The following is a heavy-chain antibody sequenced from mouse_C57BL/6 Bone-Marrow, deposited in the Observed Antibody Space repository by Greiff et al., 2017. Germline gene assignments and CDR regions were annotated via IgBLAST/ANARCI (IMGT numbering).Heavy chain of an antibody. Sequence: QVQLQQSGAELVRPGTSVKMSCKASGYTFTNYWIGWAKQRPGHGLEWIGDIYPGGGYTNYNEKFKGKATLTADKSSSTAYMQFSSLTSEDSAIYYWARGDYYNYYAMDYWGQGTSVTVSS. CDR2: IYPGGGYT. D-gene: IGHD1-1*01. CDR3: ARGDYYNYYAMDY. J-gene: IGHJ4*01. V-gene: IGHV1-63*01. CDR1: GYTFTNYW.